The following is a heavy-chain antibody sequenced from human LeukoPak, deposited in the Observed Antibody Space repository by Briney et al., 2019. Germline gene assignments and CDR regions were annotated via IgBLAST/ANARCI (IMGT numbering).Heavy chain of an antibody. V-gene: IGHV1-69*05. CDR2: IIPIFGTA. Sequence: SVKVSCNAYGGTFSSYAISWVRQAPGQGLEWMGGIIPIFGTANYAQKFQGRVTITTDESTSTAYMELSSLRSEDTAVYYCARGDPGRRWTVPYYYYMDVWGKGTTVTVSS. D-gene: IGHD4-23*01. CDR3: ARGDPGRRWTVPYYYYMDV. CDR1: GGTFSSYA. J-gene: IGHJ6*03.